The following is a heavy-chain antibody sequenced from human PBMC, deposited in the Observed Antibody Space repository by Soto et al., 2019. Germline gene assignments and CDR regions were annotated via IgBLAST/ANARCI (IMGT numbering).Heavy chain of an antibody. Sequence: QVQLVESGGGVVQPGRSLRLACSASGFTFSDYGVHWVRQAPGTALEWVAVISYDGSIQYYADSVKGRFTISRDNSENTLYLQMTCLRVEDTAVYFCAKDPTVRGYRGYDSGYYFDFWGQGSMVSVSS. CDR3: AKDPTVRGYRGYDSGYYFDF. J-gene: IGHJ4*02. CDR2: ISYDGSIQ. V-gene: IGHV3-30*18. D-gene: IGHD5-12*01. CDR1: GFTFSDYG.